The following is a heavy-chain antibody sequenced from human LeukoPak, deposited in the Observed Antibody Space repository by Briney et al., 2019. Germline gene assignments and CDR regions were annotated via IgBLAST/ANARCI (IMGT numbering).Heavy chain of an antibody. D-gene: IGHD3-9*01. Sequence: SDTLSLTCTVSGGSISSGGYYWSWIRQHPGKGLEWIGYIYYSGSTYYNPSLKSRVTISVDTSKNQFSLKLSSVTAADTAVYYCARDQYDILTGYNAGWFDPWGQGTLVTVSS. CDR2: IYYSGST. V-gene: IGHV4-31*03. CDR1: GGSISSGGYY. J-gene: IGHJ5*02. CDR3: ARDQYDILTGYNAGWFDP.